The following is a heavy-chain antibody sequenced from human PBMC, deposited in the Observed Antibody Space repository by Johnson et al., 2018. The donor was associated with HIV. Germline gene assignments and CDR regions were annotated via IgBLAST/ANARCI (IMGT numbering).Heavy chain of an antibody. CDR2: ISSSGSSV. CDR1: GFTFSAYY. J-gene: IGHJ3*01. Sequence: QMQLVESGGGLVKPGGSLRLSCAASGFTFSAYYMSWIRQAPGKGLECLAYISSSGSSVYYTDSVKGRFPISMDNTKNSLHLQMNSLRAEDTAVYYCARDATPWGGAYVGYAFDLWGQGTMVAVSS. CDR3: ARDATPWGGAYVGYAFDL. V-gene: IGHV3-11*04. D-gene: IGHD4-17*01.